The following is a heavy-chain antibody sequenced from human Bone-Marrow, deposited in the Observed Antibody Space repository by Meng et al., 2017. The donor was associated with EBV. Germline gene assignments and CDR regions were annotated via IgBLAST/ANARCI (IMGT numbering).Heavy chain of an antibody. CDR1: GGTFSSYA. D-gene: IGHD6-19*01. V-gene: IGHV1-69*06. CDR2: IIPIFGTA. Sequence: QVQLAQSGAEVKMPGSSVKVSCKASGGTFSSYAISWVRQAPGQGLEWMGGIIPIFGTANYAQKFQGRASITRDISASIVYMELTSLRSEDTAVYYCATEPGYSSGWGQGTLVTVSS. J-gene: IGHJ4*02. CDR3: ATEPGYSSG.